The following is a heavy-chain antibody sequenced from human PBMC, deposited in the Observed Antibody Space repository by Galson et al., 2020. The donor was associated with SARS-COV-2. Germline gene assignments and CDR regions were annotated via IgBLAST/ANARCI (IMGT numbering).Heavy chain of an antibody. J-gene: IGHJ2*01. Sequence: ETSETLSLTCTVSGGSISSGGYYWSWIRQHPGKGLEWIGYIYYSGSTYYNPSLKSRVTISVDTSKNQFSLKLSSVTAADTAVYYCARMNYGGNPRPFWSFDLWGRGTLVTVSS. CDR3: ARMNYGGNPRPFWSFDL. CDR2: IYYSGST. D-gene: IGHD4-17*01. V-gene: IGHV4-31*03. CDR1: GGSISSGGYY.